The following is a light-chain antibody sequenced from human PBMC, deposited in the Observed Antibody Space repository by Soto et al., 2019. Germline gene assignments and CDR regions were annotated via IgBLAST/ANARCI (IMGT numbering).Light chain of an antibody. CDR3: SSYTRSSSIL. V-gene: IGLV2-14*01. CDR2: EVS. CDR1: SNDIAYYNY. J-gene: IGLJ3*02. Sequence: QSVLTQPASVSGSPGQSITISCTGTSNDIAYYNYVSWYQQHPGKAPKVLIYEVSNRPSGASSRFSGAKSGNTAFLTISGLQPEDEADYYCSSYTRSSSILFGGGTKVTVL.